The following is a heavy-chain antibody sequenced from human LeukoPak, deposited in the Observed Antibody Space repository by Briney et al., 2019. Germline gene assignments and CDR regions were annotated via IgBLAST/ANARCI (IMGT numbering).Heavy chain of an antibody. V-gene: IGHV1-3*04. CDR3: ARVPLHDASGRYYPH. D-gene: IGHD1-26*01. J-gene: IGHJ1*01. CDR2: INTGNGNT. Sequence: ASVKVSCKASGYTFTSYYMHWVRQAPRQSLEWVGWINTGNGNTKSSQKFQDRVTLTRDTSASTAYMELNSLSSEDTAVYFCARVPLHDASGRYYPHWGQGTLVTVSS. CDR1: GYTFTSYY.